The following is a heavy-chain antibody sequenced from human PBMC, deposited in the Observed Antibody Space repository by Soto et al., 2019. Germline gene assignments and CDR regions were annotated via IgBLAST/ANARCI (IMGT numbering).Heavy chain of an antibody. CDR2: IWYDGSKK. Sequence: QVQLVESGGGVVQPGRSLRLSCAASGFTFSRSDMHWVRQAPGKGLEWVAVIWYDGSKKYYVDSVKGRFTVSRDNSKNTLYLEMSSLRAEDTAVYYCARDGGFDYWGQGTLVIVSS. D-gene: IGHD3-16*01. V-gene: IGHV3-33*01. CDR3: ARDGGFDY. J-gene: IGHJ4*02. CDR1: GFTFSRSD.